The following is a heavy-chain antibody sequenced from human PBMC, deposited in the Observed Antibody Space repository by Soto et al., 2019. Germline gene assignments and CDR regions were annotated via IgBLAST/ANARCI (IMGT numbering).Heavy chain of an antibody. Sequence: GGSMRLSCAAYGFTFSNAWMSWVRQAPGKGLEWVGRIKSKTDGGTTDYAAAVKGRFTISTEDPKTTLYLQMNSLKTEDSAVYSCTTDILRYCDWLDDYWGQGTLVTVSS. D-gene: IGHD3-9*01. CDR1: GFTFSNAW. CDR2: IKSKTDGGTT. J-gene: IGHJ4*02. CDR3: TTDILRYCDWLDDY. V-gene: IGHV3-15*01.